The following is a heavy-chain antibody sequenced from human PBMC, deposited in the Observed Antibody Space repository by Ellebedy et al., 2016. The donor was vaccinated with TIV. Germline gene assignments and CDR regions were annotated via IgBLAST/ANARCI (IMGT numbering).Heavy chain of an antibody. CDR1: GASITHPNHF. CDR3: ARDPIPAAMGMDV. V-gene: IGHV4-31*03. CDR2: TYYSGSA. Sequence: SETLSLXCTVSGASITHPNHFCTWIRQLPGTGLEWIGYTYYSGSASYNPSLKDRVTISVDTSKSQFSLSLTSVTAADTAVYYCARDPIPAAMGMDVWGQGTTVTVSS. J-gene: IGHJ6*02. D-gene: IGHD2-2*01.